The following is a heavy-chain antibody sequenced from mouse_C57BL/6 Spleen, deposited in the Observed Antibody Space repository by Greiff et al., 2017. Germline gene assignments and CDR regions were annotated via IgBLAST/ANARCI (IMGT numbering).Heavy chain of an antibody. CDR3: ASYYYGSSYQLFAY. D-gene: IGHD1-1*01. CDR2: INPSSGYT. CDR1: GYTFTSYT. J-gene: IGHJ3*01. Sequence: VQLQQSGAELARPGASVKMSCKASGYTFTSYTMHWVKQRPGQGLEWIGYINPSSGYTKYNQKFKDKATLTADKSSSTAYMQLSSLTSEDAAVYYCASYYYGSSYQLFAYWGQGTLVTVSA. V-gene: IGHV1-4*01.